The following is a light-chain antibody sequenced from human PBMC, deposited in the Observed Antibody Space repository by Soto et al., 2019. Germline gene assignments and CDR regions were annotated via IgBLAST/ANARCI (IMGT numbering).Light chain of an antibody. CDR3: QQYNSYSPGRYT. Sequence: DIQMTQSPSSLSASVGDRVTITCRASQSISRFLNWYQQKPGKAPKLLIYDASSLESGVPSRFSGSGSGTEFTLTISSLQPDDFATYYCQQYNSYSPGRYTFGQGTKLEIK. J-gene: IGKJ2*01. V-gene: IGKV1-5*01. CDR1: QSISRF. CDR2: DAS.